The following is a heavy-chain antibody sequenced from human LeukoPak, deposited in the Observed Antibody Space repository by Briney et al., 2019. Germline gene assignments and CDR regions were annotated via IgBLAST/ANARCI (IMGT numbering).Heavy chain of an antibody. CDR2: ISGDST. Sequence: PGGSLRLSRAASGFTFNAYWMTWVRQAPGKGLEWVSTISGDSTYYADSVKGRFTISRDNFKNTLYLQMNSLRAEDTAVYYCARDTPYFDYWGQGTLVTVSS. J-gene: IGHJ4*02. CDR1: GFTFNAYW. V-gene: IGHV3-23*01. CDR3: ARDTPYFDY.